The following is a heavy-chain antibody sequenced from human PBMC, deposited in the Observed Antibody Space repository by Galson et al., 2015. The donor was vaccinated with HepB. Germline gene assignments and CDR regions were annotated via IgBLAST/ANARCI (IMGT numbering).Heavy chain of an antibody. CDR3: VKDPAVTTCFSYNWSDP. CDR1: GFTFSSYA. D-gene: IGHD4-17*01. J-gene: IGHJ5*02. Sequence: SLRLSCAASGFTFSSYAMHWVRQAPGKGLEYVSGVTSNGGSTYYADSVKGRFTISRDNSKNTVYLHMSSLRAEDTAVYYCVKDPAVTTCFSYNWSDPWGQGALVTVSS. V-gene: IGHV3-64D*06. CDR2: VTSNGGST.